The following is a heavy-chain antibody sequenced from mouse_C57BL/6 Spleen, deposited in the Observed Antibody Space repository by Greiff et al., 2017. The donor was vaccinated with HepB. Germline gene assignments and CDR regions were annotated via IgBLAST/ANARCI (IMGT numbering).Heavy chain of an antibody. D-gene: IGHD1-1*01. V-gene: IGHV1-81*01. J-gene: IGHJ1*03. CDR2: IYPRSGNT. CDR1: GYTFTSYG. Sequence: QVQPQQSGAELARPGASVKLSCKASGYTFTSYGISWVKQRTGQGLEWIGEIYPRSGNTYYNEKFKGKATLTADKSSSTAYMELRSLTSEDSAVYVCARWGLDLVGSSYWYFDVWGTGTTVTVSS. CDR3: ARWGLDLVGSSYWYFDV.